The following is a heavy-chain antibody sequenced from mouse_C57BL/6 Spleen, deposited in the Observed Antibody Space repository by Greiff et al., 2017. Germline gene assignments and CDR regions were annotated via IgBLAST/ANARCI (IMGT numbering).Heavy chain of an antibody. CDR1: GYTFTSYW. V-gene: IGHV1-69*01. J-gene: IGHJ2*01. Sequence: QVQLQQPGAELVMPGASVKLSCKASGYTFTSYWMHWVKQRPGQGLEWIGEIDPSDSYTNYNQKFKGKSTLSVDNSSSTAYMQLSSLTSEDSAVYYGARGRKPYYFDYWGQGTTLTVSS. CDR2: IDPSDSYT. CDR3: ARGRKPYYFDY.